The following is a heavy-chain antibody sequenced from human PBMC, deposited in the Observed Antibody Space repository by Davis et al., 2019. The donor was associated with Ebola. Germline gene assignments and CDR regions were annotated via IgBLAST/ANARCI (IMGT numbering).Heavy chain of an antibody. D-gene: IGHD4-17*01. CDR3: ARDLYGDYDY. V-gene: IGHV3-7*01. CDR2: IKQDGSEK. J-gene: IGHJ4*02. Sequence: GESLKISCAASGFTFSSYWMSWVRQAPGKGLEWVANIKQDGSEKYYVDSVKGRFTISRDNAKNSLYLQMNSLRDEDTAVYYCARDLYGDYDYWGQGTLVTVSS. CDR1: GFTFSSYW.